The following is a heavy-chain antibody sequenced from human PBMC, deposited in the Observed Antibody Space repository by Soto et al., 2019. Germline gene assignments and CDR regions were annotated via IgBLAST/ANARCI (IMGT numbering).Heavy chain of an antibody. V-gene: IGHV1-18*04. CDR2: ISAYNGNT. CDR1: RYAFTSCA. J-gene: IGHJ4*02. D-gene: IGHD2-15*01. Sequence: ASVKASCKASRYAFTSCAISWVRQAPAQGLEWMGWISAYNGNTNYAQKLQGRVTMTTDTSTSTAYMELRSLRSDDTAVYYCARDYCSGGSCRTPSDYWGQGTLVTVS. CDR3: ARDYCSGGSCRTPSDY.